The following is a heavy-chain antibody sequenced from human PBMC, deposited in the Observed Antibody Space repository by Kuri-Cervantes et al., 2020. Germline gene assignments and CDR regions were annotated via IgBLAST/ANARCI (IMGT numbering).Heavy chain of an antibody. CDR3: ARRYYYDSSGYYWYFDL. D-gene: IGHD3-22*01. V-gene: IGHV4-31*03. CDR2: IYYSGST. Sequence: LRLSCTVSGGSISSGGYYWSWIRQHPGKGLEWIGYIYYSGSTYYNPSLKSRVTISVDTSKNQFSLKLSSVTAADTAVHYCARRYYYDSSGYYWYFDLWGRGTLVTVSS. J-gene: IGHJ2*01. CDR1: GGSISSGGYY.